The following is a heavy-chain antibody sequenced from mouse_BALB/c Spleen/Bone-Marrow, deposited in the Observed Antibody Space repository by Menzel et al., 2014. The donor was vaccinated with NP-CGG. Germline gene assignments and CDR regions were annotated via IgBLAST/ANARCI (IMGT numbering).Heavy chain of an antibody. CDR2: INSGGSDT. D-gene: IGHD1-1*01. J-gene: IGHJ1*01. Sequence: EVQVVESGGGLVKPGGSLKLSCAASGFTFSSYAMSWLRQTPEKRLEWVAIINSGGSDTYYPDSVKGRFTISRDNDKNTLYLQMSSLRSEDTAMYYCARHGGGSSLWYFDVWGAGTTVTVSS. CDR1: GFTFSSYA. V-gene: IGHV5-9-3*01. CDR3: ARHGGGSSLWYFDV.